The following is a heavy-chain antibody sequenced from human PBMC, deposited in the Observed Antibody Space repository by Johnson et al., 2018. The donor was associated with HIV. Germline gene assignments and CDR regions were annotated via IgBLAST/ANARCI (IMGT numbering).Heavy chain of an antibody. CDR3: ARAYSYGAFDI. J-gene: IGHJ3*02. CDR1: GFSISDSA. D-gene: IGHD5-18*01. CDR2: ISKDGDNE. Sequence: QMLLVESGGGVVQPGGSLRLSCLASGFSISDSAIHWVRQAPGKGLESVAVISKDGDNEYYADSVKGRFTVSRDHSKNTLNLQMNSLRPEDTGVYYCARAYSYGAFDIWGLGTKVTVSS. V-gene: IGHV3-30-3*01.